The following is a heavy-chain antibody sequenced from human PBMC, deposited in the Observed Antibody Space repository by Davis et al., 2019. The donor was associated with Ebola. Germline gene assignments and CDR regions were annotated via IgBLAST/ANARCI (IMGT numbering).Heavy chain of an antibody. V-gene: IGHV3-74*01. CDR1: GLIVSSNY. D-gene: IGHD3-16*01. Sequence: HTGGSLRLSCAASGLIVSSNYMSWVRQAPGKGLVWVSRINSDGSSTSYADSVKGRFTISRDNAKNTLYLQMNSLRAEDTALYYCAKDISVEIWHLGEFDYWGQGTLVTVSS. J-gene: IGHJ4*02. CDR2: INSDGSST. CDR3: AKDISVEIWHLGEFDY.